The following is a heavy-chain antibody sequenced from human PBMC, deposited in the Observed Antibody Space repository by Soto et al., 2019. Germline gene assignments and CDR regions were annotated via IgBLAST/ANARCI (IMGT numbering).Heavy chain of an antibody. Sequence: GASVKVSCTASGYTFTSYGISWVRQAPGQGLEWMGWISAYNGNTNYAQKLQGRVTMTTDTSTSTAYMELRSLRSDDTAVYYCARDVMDSSGWNKNNWFDPWGQGTLVTVSS. CDR1: GYTFTSYG. CDR2: ISAYNGNT. J-gene: IGHJ5*02. D-gene: IGHD6-19*01. CDR3: ARDVMDSSGWNKNNWFDP. V-gene: IGHV1-18*01.